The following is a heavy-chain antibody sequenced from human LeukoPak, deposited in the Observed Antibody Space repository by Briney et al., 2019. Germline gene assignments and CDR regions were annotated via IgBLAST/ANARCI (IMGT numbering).Heavy chain of an antibody. J-gene: IGHJ4*02. Sequence: SEILSLTCTVSGGSISSSSYYWGWIRQPPGKGLEWIGSIYYSGSTYYNPSLKSRVTISVDTSKNQFSLKLSSVTAADTAVYYCARVGEMATIKGDFDYWGQGTLVTVSS. CDR1: GGSISSSSYY. V-gene: IGHV4-39*07. CDR3: ARVGEMATIKGDFDY. CDR2: IYYSGST. D-gene: IGHD5-24*01.